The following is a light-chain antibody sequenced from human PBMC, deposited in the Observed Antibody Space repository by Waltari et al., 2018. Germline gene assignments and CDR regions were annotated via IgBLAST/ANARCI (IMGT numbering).Light chain of an antibody. CDR3: QSYDSSLSVSGV. Sequence: QSVLTQPPSVSGAPGQRVTISCTGSSSNIGTGYNVQWYQQIPGSAPQLLIYGENNRPSGVPDRFSGFKSGTSASLVITGLQAEDEADYYCQSYDSSLSVSGVFGGGTRVTVL. CDR1: SSNIGTGYN. J-gene: IGLJ3*02. CDR2: GEN. V-gene: IGLV1-40*01.